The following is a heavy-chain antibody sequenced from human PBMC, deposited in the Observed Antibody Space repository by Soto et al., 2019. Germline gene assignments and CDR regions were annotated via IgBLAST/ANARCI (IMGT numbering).Heavy chain of an antibody. Sequence: ASVKVSCKASGYTFTSYGISWVRQAPGQGLEWMGWISAYNGNTNYAQKLQGRVTMTTDTSTSTAYMELRSLRSDDMAVYYCARVDYDILTGYYTLDAFDIWGQGTMVTVSS. CDR1: GYTFTSYG. D-gene: IGHD3-9*01. CDR3: ARVDYDILTGYYTLDAFDI. V-gene: IGHV1-18*03. J-gene: IGHJ3*02. CDR2: ISAYNGNT.